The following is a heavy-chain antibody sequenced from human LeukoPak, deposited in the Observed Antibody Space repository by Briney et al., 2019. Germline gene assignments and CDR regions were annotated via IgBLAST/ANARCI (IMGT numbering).Heavy chain of an antibody. Sequence: SETLSLTCTVSGGSISSSSYYWGWIRQPPGKGLEWIGSIYYSGSTYYNPSLKSRVTISVDTSKNQFSLKLSSVTAADTAVYYCARGPRSIAVAGYYYYYYYGMDVWGQGTTVTVSS. CDR1: GGSISSSSYY. V-gene: IGHV4-39*07. CDR3: ARGPRSIAVAGYYYYYYYGMDV. CDR2: IYYSGST. J-gene: IGHJ6*02. D-gene: IGHD6-19*01.